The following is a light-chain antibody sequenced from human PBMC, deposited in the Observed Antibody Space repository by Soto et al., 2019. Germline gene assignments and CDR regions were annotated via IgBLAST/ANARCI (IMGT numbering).Light chain of an antibody. CDR3: QQYCSTPWT. Sequence: DIVMTQSPDSLAVSLGERATINCKSSQSVLYSSNNKNCLAWYQQKPGQPPKLFIYWASTRESVVPDRFSGSGSGTDFTLTISSLQAEDVAVYYCQQYCSTPWTFGQGYKVEIK. V-gene: IGKV4-1*01. CDR1: QSVLYSSNNKNC. CDR2: WAS. J-gene: IGKJ1*01.